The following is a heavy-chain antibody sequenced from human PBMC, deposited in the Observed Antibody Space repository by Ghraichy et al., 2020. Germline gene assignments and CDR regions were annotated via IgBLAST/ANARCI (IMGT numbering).Heavy chain of an antibody. V-gene: IGHV1-69*13. CDR3: ARGIVDYNWNYVFDY. D-gene: IGHD1-7*01. CDR1: GGTFSSYA. Sequence: SVKVSCKASGGTFSSYAISWVRQAPGQGLEWMGGIIPIFGTANYAQKFQGRVTITADESTSTAYMELSSLRSEDTAVYYCARGIVDYNWNYVFDYWGQGTLVTVSS. J-gene: IGHJ4*02. CDR2: IIPIFGTA.